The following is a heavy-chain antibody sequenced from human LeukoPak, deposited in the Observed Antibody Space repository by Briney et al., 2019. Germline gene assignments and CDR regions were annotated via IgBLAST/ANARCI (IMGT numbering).Heavy chain of an antibody. CDR1: GFTSRDYW. CDR2: ISVGGGST. J-gene: IGHJ4*02. CDR3: AKDPYSVSGWYATLSYFDY. Sequence: PGGSLRLSCAASGFTSRDYWMNWVRQAPGKGLEWVSVISVGGGSTYYADSVKGRFTISRDDSKNTVHLQMNSLRAEDTALYFCAKDPYSVSGWYATLSYFDYWGQGTLVTVSS. D-gene: IGHD6-19*01. V-gene: IGHV3-23*01.